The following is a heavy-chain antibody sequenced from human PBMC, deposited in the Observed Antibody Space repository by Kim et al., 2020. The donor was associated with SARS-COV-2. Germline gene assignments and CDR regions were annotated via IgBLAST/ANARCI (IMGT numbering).Heavy chain of an antibody. V-gene: IGHV7-4-1*02. D-gene: IGHD3-22*01. CDR2: INTNTGNP. J-gene: IGHJ4*02. Sequence: ASVKVSCKASGYTFTSYAMNWVRQAPGQGLEWMGWINTNTGNPTYAQGFTGRFVFSLDTSVSTAYLQISSLKAEDTAVYYCARGEVVTYYYDSSGYECDYWGQGTLVTVSS. CDR1: GYTFTSYA. CDR3: ARGEVVTYYYDSSGYECDY.